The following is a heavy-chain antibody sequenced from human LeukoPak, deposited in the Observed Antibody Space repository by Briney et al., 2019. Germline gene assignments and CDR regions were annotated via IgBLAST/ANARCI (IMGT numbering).Heavy chain of an antibody. CDR3: ARGQVTMVRAIDYYFDY. V-gene: IGHV4-39*02. CDR2: IYYSGNT. CDR1: GGSISSSSYY. J-gene: IGHJ4*02. D-gene: IGHD3-10*01. Sequence: SETLSLTCTVSGGSISSSSYYWSWIRQPPGKGLEWIGRIYYSGNTYYSPSLKSRVTISVDTSQNQFSLKLNSVTAADTAMYYCARGQVTMVRAIDYYFDYWGQGTLVTVSS.